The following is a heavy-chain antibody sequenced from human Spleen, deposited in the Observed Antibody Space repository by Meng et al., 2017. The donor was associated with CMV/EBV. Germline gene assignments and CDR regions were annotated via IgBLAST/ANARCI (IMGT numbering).Heavy chain of an antibody. CDR1: GYTFTSYG. CDR3: ARGIPWGAHPFDY. D-gene: IGHD7-27*01. J-gene: IGHJ4*02. CDR2: INPNSGGT. Sequence: ASVKVSCKASGYTFTSYGISWVRQAPGQGLEWMGWINPNSGGTNYAQKFQGRVTMTRDTSISTAYMELSRLRSDDTAVYYCARGIPWGAHPFDYWGQGTLVTVSS. V-gene: IGHV1-2*02.